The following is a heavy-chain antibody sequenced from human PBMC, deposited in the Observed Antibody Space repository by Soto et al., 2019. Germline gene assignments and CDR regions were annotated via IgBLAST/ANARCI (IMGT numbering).Heavy chain of an antibody. CDR2: ISGSDGKT. CDR3: ARWSYLDY. J-gene: IGHJ4*02. V-gene: IGHV3-23*01. Sequence: DVQLLESGGGLVQPGGSLRLSCAASGFSFSSYAMSWVRQAPGKGLEWVSTISGSDGKTFYADSVKGRFSISRDTSKNTLYLQMNSLRADDTAVYYCARWSYLDYWGQGTRATVSS. CDR1: GFSFSSYA. D-gene: IGHD3-3*01.